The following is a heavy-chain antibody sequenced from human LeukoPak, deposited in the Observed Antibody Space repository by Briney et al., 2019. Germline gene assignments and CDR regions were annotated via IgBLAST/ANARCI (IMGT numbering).Heavy chain of an antibody. J-gene: IGHJ1*01. Sequence: SETLSLTCTVSGASISSSSYYWAWLRHPPGKGLEWIGSMDYSGSTYYKPSLKSRVTISVDTSKNQFSLKLSSVTAADTAVYYCAGYSGSHLGAGAEYFQHWGQGTLVTVSS. CDR1: GASISSSSYY. D-gene: IGHD1-26*01. V-gene: IGHV4-39*01. CDR2: MDYSGST. CDR3: AGYSGSHLGAGAEYFQH.